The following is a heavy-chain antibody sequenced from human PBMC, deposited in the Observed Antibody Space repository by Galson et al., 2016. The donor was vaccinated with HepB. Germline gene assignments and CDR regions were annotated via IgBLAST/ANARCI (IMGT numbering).Heavy chain of an antibody. Sequence: SLRLSCAVSGFTFSTYDMSWVRQAPGKGLEWVATINGGGDWAPSAGSVSGRFTISKDNSRNTLYLQMNSLRAEDTAIYFCAKRAGGFGEEQFDHWGPGTMVSVSS. J-gene: IGHJ4*02. D-gene: IGHD3-10*01. CDR3: AKRAGGFGEEQFDH. CDR2: INGGGDWA. CDR1: GFTFSTYD. V-gene: IGHV3-23*01.